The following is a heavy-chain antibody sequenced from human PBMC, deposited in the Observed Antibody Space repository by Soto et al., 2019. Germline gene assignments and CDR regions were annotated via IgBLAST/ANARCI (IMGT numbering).Heavy chain of an antibody. J-gene: IGHJ4*02. Sequence: HPGGSLRLSCTGSGFTFGNYGMHWVRQAPGKGLEWVASTSYDGNNKYYADSLEGRFTISRDNSKKMVYLQMTSLGPEDTAVYYCAKGDGSARDFDYWGQGALVTVSS. CDR3: AKGDGSARDFDY. D-gene: IGHD1-26*01. V-gene: IGHV3-30*18. CDR2: TSYDGNNK. CDR1: GFTFGNYG.